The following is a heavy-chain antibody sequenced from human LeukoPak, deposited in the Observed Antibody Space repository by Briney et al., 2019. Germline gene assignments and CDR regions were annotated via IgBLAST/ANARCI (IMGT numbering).Heavy chain of an antibody. V-gene: IGHV4-4*07. D-gene: IGHD4-17*01. Sequence: SETLSLTCSVSGGSISGYYWSWIRQPAGKGLEWIGRIYTSGSTNYNPSLKSRVTMSVDTSKNQFSLKLSSVTAADTAVYYCASTYGDSNNWFDPWGQGTLVTVSS. CDR2: IYTSGST. J-gene: IGHJ5*02. CDR3: ASTYGDSNNWFDP. CDR1: GGSISGYY.